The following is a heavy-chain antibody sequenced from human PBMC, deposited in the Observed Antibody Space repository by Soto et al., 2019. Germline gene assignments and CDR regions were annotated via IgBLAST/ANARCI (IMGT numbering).Heavy chain of an antibody. CDR2: ISSSGSTI. J-gene: IGHJ4*02. D-gene: IGHD2-15*01. CDR3: ARDGRSADIPVDY. V-gene: IGHV3-48*03. Sequence: PVGSLRLSCAASGFTFSSYEMNWVRQAPGKGLEWVSYISSSGSTIYYADSVKGRFTISRDNAKNSLYLQMNSLRAEDTAVYYCARDGRSADIPVDYWGQGTLVTVSS. CDR1: GFTFSSYE.